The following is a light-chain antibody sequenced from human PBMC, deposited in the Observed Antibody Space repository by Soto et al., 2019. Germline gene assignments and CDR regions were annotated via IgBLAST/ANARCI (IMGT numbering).Light chain of an antibody. CDR2: DAS. CDR1: QSVSSY. J-gene: IGKJ4*01. V-gene: IGKV3-11*01. CDR3: QQRSSWPLT. Sequence: EIVLTQSPATLSLSRGERATLCSRASQSVSSYLVWYQQKPGQAPRLLIYDASNRATGIPARFSGSGSGTDFTLTISSLEPEDFAVYYCQQRSSWPLTFGGGTKVDIK.